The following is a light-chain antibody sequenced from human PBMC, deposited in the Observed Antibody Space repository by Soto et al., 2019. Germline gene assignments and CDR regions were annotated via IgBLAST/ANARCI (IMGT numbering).Light chain of an antibody. Sequence: QSVLTQPASVSWSPGQSITISCTGTSSDVGGYNYVSWYQQHPGKAPKIMIYDVSNRPSGVSNRFSGSKSGNTASLTISGLQAEDEADYYCSSYTSSSTPCVFGTGTKVTVL. CDR2: DVS. V-gene: IGLV2-14*01. CDR3: SSYTSSSTPCV. J-gene: IGLJ1*01. CDR1: SSDVGGYNY.